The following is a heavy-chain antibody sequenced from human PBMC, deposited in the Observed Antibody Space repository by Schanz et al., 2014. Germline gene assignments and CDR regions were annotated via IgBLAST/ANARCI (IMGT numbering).Heavy chain of an antibody. D-gene: IGHD4-17*01. CDR1: GGTFSSFG. V-gene: IGHV1-69*04. CDR3: ARGYGDSPTDF. J-gene: IGHJ4*02. CDR2: FIPILDVG. Sequence: VQLEQSGAEVKKPGSSVKVSCKASGGTFSSFGINWVRQARGQGLEWVGRFIPILDVGNYAQQFQGRVTFTADKSTSTAYMELSSLRSEDTAVYYCARGYGDSPTDFWGQGTLVTVS.